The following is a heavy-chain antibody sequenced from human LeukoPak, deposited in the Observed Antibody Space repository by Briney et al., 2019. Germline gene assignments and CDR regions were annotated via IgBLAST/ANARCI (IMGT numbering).Heavy chain of an antibody. CDR2: ISYDGSNK. V-gene: IGHV3-30-3*01. J-gene: IGHJ4*02. D-gene: IGHD1-26*01. Sequence: GGSLRLSCAASGFTFSSYAMHWVRQAPGKGLEWVAVISYDGSNKYYADSVKGRFTISRDNSKNTLYLQMNSLRAEDTAVYYCARYLGVPGLDYWGQGTLVTVSS. CDR1: GFTFSSYA. CDR3: ARYLGVPGLDY.